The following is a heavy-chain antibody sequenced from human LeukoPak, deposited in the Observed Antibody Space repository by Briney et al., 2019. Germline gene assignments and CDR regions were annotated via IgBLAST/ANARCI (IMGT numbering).Heavy chain of an antibody. CDR2: FGPEDGET. CDR1: GYTLTELS. D-gene: IGHD3-9*01. V-gene: IGHV1-24*01. Sequence: GASVKVSCKVSGYTLTELSMHWVRQAPGKGLEWMGGFGPEDGETIYAQKFQGRVTMTEDTSTDTAYMELSSLRSEDTAVYYCATLTTDYDILTGYFDYWGQGTLVTVSS. CDR3: ATLTTDYDILTGYFDY. J-gene: IGHJ4*02.